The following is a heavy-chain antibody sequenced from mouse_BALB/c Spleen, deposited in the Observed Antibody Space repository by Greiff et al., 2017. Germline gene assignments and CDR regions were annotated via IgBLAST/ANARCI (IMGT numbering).Heavy chain of an antibody. V-gene: IGHV3-8*02. CDR1: GDSITSGY. D-gene: IGHD1-1*01. Sequence: EVHLVESGPSLVKPSQTLSLTCSVTGDSITSGYWNWIRKFPGNKLEYMGYISYSGSTYYNPSLKSRISITRDTSKNQYYLHLNSVTTEDTATYYCARLDYYGSSLFAYWGQGTLVTVSA. J-gene: IGHJ3*01. CDR2: ISYSGST. CDR3: ARLDYYGSSLFAY.